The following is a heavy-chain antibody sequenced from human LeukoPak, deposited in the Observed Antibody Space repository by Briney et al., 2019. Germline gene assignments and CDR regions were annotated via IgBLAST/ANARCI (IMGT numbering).Heavy chain of an antibody. CDR2: ISAYNGNT. V-gene: IGHV1-18*01. CDR3: ARVSLVATSDAFDI. D-gene: IGHD5-12*01. CDR1: GYTFTSYG. Sequence: ASVKVSCKASGYTFTSYGISWVRQAPGQGLEWMGWISAYNGNTNYAQKLQGRVTMTTDTSTSTAYMELRSLRSDDTAMYYCARVSLVATSDAFDIWGQGTMVTVSS. J-gene: IGHJ3*02.